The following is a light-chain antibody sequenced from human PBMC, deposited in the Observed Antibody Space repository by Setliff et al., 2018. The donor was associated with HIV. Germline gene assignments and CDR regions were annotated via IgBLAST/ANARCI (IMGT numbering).Light chain of an antibody. CDR3: ATWDDSLNGWV. J-gene: IGLJ3*02. V-gene: IGLV1-44*01. Sequence: QSALTQPPSASGTPGQRVTVFCSGSISNVGSNSVTWYHQVPGTAPKLLIYTNNQRPSGVPDRISGSKSGTSASLAISGLQAEDEGDYYCATWDDSLNGWVFGGGTQLTVL. CDR1: ISNVGSNS. CDR2: TNN.